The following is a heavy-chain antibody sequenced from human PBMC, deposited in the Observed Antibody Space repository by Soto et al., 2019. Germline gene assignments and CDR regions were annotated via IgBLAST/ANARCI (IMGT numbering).Heavy chain of an antibody. CDR2: IRGSGGST. D-gene: IGHD4-4*01. CDR3: AKVIRVGLQTCDLDY. CDR1: GFPFSGYP. V-gene: IGHV3-23*01. Sequence: EVQLLESGGGLVQPGGSLRLSGPAPGFPFSGYPMGGVRQTPGKGLDWVSAIRGSGGSTSYADSVKGRFTISRDNSKDTLYMQMNSLRAEDTAVYYCAKVIRVGLQTCDLDYWGQGTLVTVSS. J-gene: IGHJ4*02.